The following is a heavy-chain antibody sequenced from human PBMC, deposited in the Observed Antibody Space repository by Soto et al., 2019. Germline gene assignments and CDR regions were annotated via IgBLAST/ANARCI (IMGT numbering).Heavy chain of an antibody. CDR3: ARVEGSSYYFRHDC. J-gene: IGHJ4*02. CDR2: IYYSGSS. V-gene: IGHV4-31*03. CDR1: GFSISSGSYH. D-gene: IGHD1-26*01. Sequence: TLSLTCTVSGFSISSGSYHWSWIRQHPGKGLEWIGNIYYSGSSYYNPSLKSRATISIDTSKDQFSLRLGSVTAADTAVYYCARVEGSSYYFRHDCWGRGTLVTVSS.